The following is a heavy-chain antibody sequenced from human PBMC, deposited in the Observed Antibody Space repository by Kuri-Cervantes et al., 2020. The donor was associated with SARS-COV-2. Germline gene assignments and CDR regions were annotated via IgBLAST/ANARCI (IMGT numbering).Heavy chain of an antibody. J-gene: IGHJ6*03. CDR1: GFTFSSYA. V-gene: IGHV3-23*01. Sequence: LSLTCAASGFTFSSYAMSWVRQAPGKGLEWVSAISGSGGSTYYADSVKGRFTISRDNSKNTLYLQMNSLRAEDTAIYYCARVYNWEYFYYLGVWGIGTTVTVSS. CDR2: ISGSGGST. CDR3: ARVYNWEYFYYLGV. D-gene: IGHD1-20*01.